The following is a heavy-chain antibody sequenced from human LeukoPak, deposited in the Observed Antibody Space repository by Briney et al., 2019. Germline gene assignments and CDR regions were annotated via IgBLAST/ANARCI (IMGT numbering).Heavy chain of an antibody. D-gene: IGHD3-3*01. CDR2: IYPGDSDT. CDR1: EFKFPTYW. Sequence: GESLKISCKGSEFKFPTYWIGWVRQMPGKGLEWMGIIYPGDSDTRYSPSFQGLVTISADKSISTAYLQWSSLKASDTAIYYCARRFTIFGVADNWFDPWGQGTLVTVSS. V-gene: IGHV5-51*01. J-gene: IGHJ5*02. CDR3: ARRFTIFGVADNWFDP.